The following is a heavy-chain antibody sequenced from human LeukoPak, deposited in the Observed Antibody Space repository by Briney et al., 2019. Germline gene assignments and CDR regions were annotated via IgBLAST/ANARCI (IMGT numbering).Heavy chain of an antibody. CDR3: ARDPGSTWRAFDF. J-gene: IGHJ3*01. CDR2: ISNSGSTI. CDR1: GFTFSSFE. Sequence: GGSLRLSCTASGFTFSSFEMNWVRQAPGKGLEWIAYISNSGSTIYYADSVKGRFTISRDNAKSSLYLQMNSLRAGDTAVYYCARDPGSTWRAFDFWGQGTMVTVSS. D-gene: IGHD6-13*01. V-gene: IGHV3-48*03.